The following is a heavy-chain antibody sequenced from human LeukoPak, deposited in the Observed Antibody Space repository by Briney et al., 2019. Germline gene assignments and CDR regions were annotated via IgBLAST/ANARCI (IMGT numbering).Heavy chain of an antibody. CDR2: ISGSGGST. V-gene: IGHV3-23*01. Sequence: GGSLRLSCAASGLTFSSYAMSWVRQAPGKGLEWVSAISGSGGSTYYADSVKGRFTISRDNSKNALYLQMNSLRAEDTAVYYCAKDLYYYGSGSCFDYWGQGTLVTVSS. D-gene: IGHD3-10*01. CDR1: GLTFSSYA. CDR3: AKDLYYYGSGSCFDY. J-gene: IGHJ4*02.